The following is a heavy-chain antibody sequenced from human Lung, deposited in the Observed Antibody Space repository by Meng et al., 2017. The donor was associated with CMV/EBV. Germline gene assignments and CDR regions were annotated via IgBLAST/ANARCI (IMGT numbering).Heavy chain of an antibody. CDR1: GFIFSSYS. V-gene: IGHV3-21*01. Sequence: GGSLRLSCAASGFIFSSYSMNWVRQAPGKGLEWVSSISISSGYKNYADSVKGRFTISRDNAKNSLYLQMNSLRAEDTAVYYCARVPYGDSPYWGQGTLVTVSS. D-gene: IGHD4-17*01. CDR2: ISISSGYK. CDR3: ARVPYGDSPY. J-gene: IGHJ4*02.